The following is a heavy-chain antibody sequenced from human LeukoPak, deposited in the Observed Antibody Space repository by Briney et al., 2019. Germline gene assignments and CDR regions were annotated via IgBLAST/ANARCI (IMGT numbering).Heavy chain of an antibody. D-gene: IGHD1-26*01. V-gene: IGHV3-21*01. CDR2: VNTVSSYI. J-gene: IGHJ4*02. Sequence: GGSLRLSCAASGFTFSDYSMNWVRQAPGKGLEWVASVNTVSSYIYYADSMRGRFTISRDNAKNSLYLQMNSLRAEDTAVYYCARDPGGATTEFDYWGQGTLVTVSS. CDR3: ARDPGGATTEFDY. CDR1: GFTFSDYS.